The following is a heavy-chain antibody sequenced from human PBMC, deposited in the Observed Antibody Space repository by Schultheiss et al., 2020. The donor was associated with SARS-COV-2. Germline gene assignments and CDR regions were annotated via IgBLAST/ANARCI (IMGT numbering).Heavy chain of an antibody. CDR3: ARDWGNWNYDY. D-gene: IGHD1-7*01. V-gene: IGHV4-30-4*07. J-gene: IGHJ4*02. Sequence: SETLSLTCAVSGGSISSGGYSWSWIRQPPGKGLEWIGYIYNIGSTYYSPSLKSRLSISVDTSKNQFSLKLSSVTAADTAVYYCARDWGNWNYDYWGQGTLVTVS. CDR2: IYNIGST. CDR1: GGSISSGGYS.